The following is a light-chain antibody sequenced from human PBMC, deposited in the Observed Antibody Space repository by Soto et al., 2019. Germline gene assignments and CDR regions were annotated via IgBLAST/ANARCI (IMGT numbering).Light chain of an antibody. Sequence: QSALTQPASVSGSPGQSITISCTGSGSYIESYNLISWYQQHPGKAPKLIIYEDTQRPSGVSHRFSASESGNTASLTISGLQAGDEADYYCCSYVGDTTLVYGGGTKLTVL. CDR1: GSYIESYNL. V-gene: IGLV2-23*01. CDR2: EDT. J-gene: IGLJ2*01. CDR3: CSYVGDTTLV.